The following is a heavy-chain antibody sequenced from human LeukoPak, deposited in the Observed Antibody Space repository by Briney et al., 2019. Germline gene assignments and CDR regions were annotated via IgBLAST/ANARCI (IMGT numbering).Heavy chain of an antibody. V-gene: IGHV3-64*01. CDR3: ARGIRWASDY. CDR2: ITSNGGTT. D-gene: IGHD4-23*01. J-gene: IGHJ4*02. CDR1: GFTFSSYG. Sequence: GGYLRFSCAASGFTFSSYGMVWVRQAPGKGLEYVSGITSNGGTTYYGNSVKGRFTISRDNSKDTLYLQMGSLRTEDMAVYYCARGIRWASDYWGQGTLVTVAS.